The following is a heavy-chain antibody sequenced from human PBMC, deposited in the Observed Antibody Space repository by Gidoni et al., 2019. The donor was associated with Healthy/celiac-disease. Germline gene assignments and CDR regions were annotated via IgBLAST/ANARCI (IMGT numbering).Heavy chain of an antibody. J-gene: IGHJ5*02. CDR1: GYTFTSYD. CDR3: ARGPLRPNWFAP. Sequence: QVQQVQSGDEVKKPGASVKDSGRAAGYTFTSYDINWVRQATGQGLEWRGWMNPTSGTTGYAQKFQGSVTMTRNTSMSTAYLELSSLSSEDTAVYYCARGPLRPNWFAPWGQGTLVTVSS. CDR2: MNPTSGTT. V-gene: IGHV1-8*01.